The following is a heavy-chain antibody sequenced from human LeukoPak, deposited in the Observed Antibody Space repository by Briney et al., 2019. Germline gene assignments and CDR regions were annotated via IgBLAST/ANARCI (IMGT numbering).Heavy chain of an antibody. J-gene: IGHJ4*02. D-gene: IGHD2-2*01. CDR2: ISSSSSTI. CDR3: ARSPWSLYCSSTSCFIGEEGFDY. Sequence: GGSLRLSCAASGFTFNDYAMYWVRQAPGKGLEWVSYISSSSSTIYYADSVKGRFTISRDNAKNSLYLQMNSLRAEDTAVYYCARSPWSLYCSSTSCFIGEEGFDYWGQGTLVTVSS. CDR1: GFTFNDYA. V-gene: IGHV3-48*01.